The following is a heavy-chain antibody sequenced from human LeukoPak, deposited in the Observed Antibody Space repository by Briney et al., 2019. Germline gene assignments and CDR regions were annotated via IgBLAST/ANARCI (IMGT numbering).Heavy chain of an antibody. D-gene: IGHD2-8*01. CDR3: TRENGAFSPFDY. CDR1: GGSITSTNW. Sequence: PSESLSLTCGLSGGSITSTNWWSWVRQPPGQGLEWMGEVSLSGLTNYNPSLSSRVIMALDTSKNHLSLNLTSVTAAATAVYYCTRENGAFSPFDYWGQGTLVTVPS. J-gene: IGHJ4*01. CDR2: VSLSGLT. V-gene: IGHV4-4*02.